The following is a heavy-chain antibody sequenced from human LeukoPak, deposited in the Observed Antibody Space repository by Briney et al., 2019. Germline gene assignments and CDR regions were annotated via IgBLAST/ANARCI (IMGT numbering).Heavy chain of an antibody. V-gene: IGHV4-30-4*01. Sequence: SQTLSLTCTVSGGSISSGDYYWSWIRQPPGKGLEWIGYIYYGGSTYYNPSLKSRVTISVDTSKNQFSLKLSSVTAVDTAVYYCARDNRYSYGYDYWGQGTLVTVSS. CDR3: ARDNRYSYGYDY. CDR2: IYYGGST. J-gene: IGHJ4*02. CDR1: GGSISSGDYY. D-gene: IGHD5-18*01.